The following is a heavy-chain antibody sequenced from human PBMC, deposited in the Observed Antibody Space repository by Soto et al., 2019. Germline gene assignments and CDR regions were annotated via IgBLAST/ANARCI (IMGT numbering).Heavy chain of an antibody. CDR1: GFTFTSYA. V-gene: IGHV3-23*01. J-gene: IGHJ4*02. CDR3: AKHDFWTLYNTGLDS. D-gene: IGHD3-3*01. Sequence: EVQLLESGGGLVQPGGSLRLSCSASGFTFTSYAMSWDRQAPGKGLQWVSGISGSGGDTKSADSVKGRFTISRDNFKNILYLQMNSLRAEDTAVYYCAKHDFWTLYNTGLDSWGQGTLVTVSS. CDR2: ISGSGGDT.